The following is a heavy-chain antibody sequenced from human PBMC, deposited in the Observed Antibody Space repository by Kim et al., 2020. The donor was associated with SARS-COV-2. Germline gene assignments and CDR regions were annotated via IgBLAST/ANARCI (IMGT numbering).Heavy chain of an antibody. D-gene: IGHD1-1*01. V-gene: IGHV6-1*01. CDR2: RSKWYN. Sequence: RSKWYNDYAVSVKSRITINPDTSKNQFSLQLNSVTPEDTAVYYCAELDRAWGQGTLVTVSS. CDR3: AELDRA. J-gene: IGHJ4*02.